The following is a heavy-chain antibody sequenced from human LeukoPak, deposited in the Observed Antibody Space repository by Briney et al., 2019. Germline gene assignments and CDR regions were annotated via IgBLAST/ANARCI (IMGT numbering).Heavy chain of an antibody. CDR1: GFTVSSNY. D-gene: IGHD1-26*01. V-gene: IGHV3-66*01. CDR3: ARARLTAWDDS. CDR2: IYSGGST. Sequence: PGGSLRVSCAASGFTVSSNYMSWVRQARGKGLEWVSVIYSGGSTYYADSVKGRFTISRDNSKNTLYLQMNSLRAEDTAVYYCARARLTAWDDSWGQGTLVTVSS. J-gene: IGHJ4*02.